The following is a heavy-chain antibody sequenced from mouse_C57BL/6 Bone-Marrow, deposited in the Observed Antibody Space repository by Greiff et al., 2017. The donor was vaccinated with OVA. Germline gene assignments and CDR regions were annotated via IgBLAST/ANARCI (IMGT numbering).Heavy chain of an antibody. CDR2: IDPANDNT. CDR3: ARANFGSSFYARDY. V-gene: IGHV14-3*01. J-gene: IGHJ4*01. D-gene: IGHD1-1*01. Sequence: EVQLQQSVAELVRPGASVKLSCTASGFNIKNTYMHWVKQRPEQGLEWIGRIDPANDNTKYAPKFQGKATMTADTSSNTAYLQLSSLASEDTAVYCCARANFGSSFYARDYWGQGTSVTVSS. CDR1: GFNIKNTY.